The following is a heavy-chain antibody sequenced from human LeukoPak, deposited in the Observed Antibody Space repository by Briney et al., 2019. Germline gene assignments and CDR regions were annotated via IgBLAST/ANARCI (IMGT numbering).Heavy chain of an antibody. J-gene: IGHJ6*04. D-gene: IGHD3-10*01. V-gene: IGHV4-30-2*01. CDR1: GGSISSGGYS. Sequence: PSETLSLTCAVSGGSISSGGYSWSWIRQPPGKGLEWIGYIYHSGSTYYNPSLKSRVTISVDRSKNQFSLKLSSVAAADTAVYYCAREGGESYGMDVWGKGTTVTVSS. CDR2: IYHSGST. CDR3: AREGGESYGMDV.